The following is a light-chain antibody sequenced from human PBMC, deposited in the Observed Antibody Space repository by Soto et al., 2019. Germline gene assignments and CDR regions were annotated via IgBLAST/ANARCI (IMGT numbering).Light chain of an antibody. J-gene: IGLJ1*01. Sequence: SYELTQPPSVSVAPGQTARITCGGNNIGGKSVHWYQQKPGQAPVLVVYDDSDRPSGIPDRFSGSNSGDTATLTIRRVEAGDEADSYCHVWDSSSDHYVFGTGTKLTVL. CDR3: HVWDSSSDHYV. CDR1: NIGGKS. CDR2: DDS. V-gene: IGLV3-21*02.